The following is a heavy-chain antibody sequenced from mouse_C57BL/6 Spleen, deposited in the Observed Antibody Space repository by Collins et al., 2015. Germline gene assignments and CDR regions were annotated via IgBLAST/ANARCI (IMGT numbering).Heavy chain of an antibody. J-gene: IGHJ2*01. CDR2: INTYSGVP. V-gene: IGHV9-3*01. D-gene: IGHD1-2*01. CDR3: ARGGTALDY. CDR1: GYTFTTYG. Sequence: QIQLVQSGPELKKPGETVKISCKASGYTFTTYGMSWVKQAPGKGLKWMGWINTYSGVPTYADDFKGRFAFSLEISASTAYLQINNLKNEDTATYFCARGGTALDYWGQGTTLTVSS.